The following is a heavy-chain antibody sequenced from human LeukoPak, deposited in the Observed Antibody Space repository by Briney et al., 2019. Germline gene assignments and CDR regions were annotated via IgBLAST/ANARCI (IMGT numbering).Heavy chain of an antibody. V-gene: IGHV3-30-3*01. CDR1: GFTFSSYA. D-gene: IGHD6-13*01. CDR3: ASLITYSSSWSVRATGYFDY. Sequence: QPGGSLRLSCAASGFTFSSYAMHWVRQAPGKGLEWVAVISYDGSNKYYADSVKGRFTISRDNSKNTLYLQMNSLRAEDTAVYYCASLITYSSSWSVRATGYFDYWGQGTLVTVSS. J-gene: IGHJ4*02. CDR2: ISYDGSNK.